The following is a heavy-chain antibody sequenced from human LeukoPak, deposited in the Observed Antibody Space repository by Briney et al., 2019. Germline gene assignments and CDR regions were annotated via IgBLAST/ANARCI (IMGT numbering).Heavy chain of an antibody. CDR2: IYSGGDT. J-gene: IGHJ4*02. Sequence: PGGSLRLSCAASGFSVSSNYMSWVRQAPGKGLEWVSVIYSGGDTYYADSVKGRFTISRDNSKNTVYLQMTSLRAEDTAVYYCARGSSGYNYGYDYWGQGTLVTVSS. V-gene: IGHV3-53*01. CDR3: ARGSSGYNYGYDY. D-gene: IGHD5-18*01. CDR1: GFSVSSNY.